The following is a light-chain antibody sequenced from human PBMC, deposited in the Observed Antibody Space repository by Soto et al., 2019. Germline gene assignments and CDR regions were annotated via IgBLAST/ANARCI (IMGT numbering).Light chain of an antibody. CDR2: GAS. J-gene: IGKJ1*01. V-gene: IGKV1-39*01. CDR1: QDIYTF. CDR3: EHYNSYSEA. Sequence: DIQMTQSPSSLSASVGDRVTIACRASQDIYTFLNWYQQKPGKAPKLLIFGASSLQSGVPSRFSGSGSGTVFTLTISSLQPEDFATYYCEHYNSYSEAFGQGTKVDIK.